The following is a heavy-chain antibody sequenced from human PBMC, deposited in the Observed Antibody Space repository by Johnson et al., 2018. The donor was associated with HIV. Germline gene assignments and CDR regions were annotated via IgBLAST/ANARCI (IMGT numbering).Heavy chain of an antibody. CDR3: AKEPLVRGVNAFDI. CDR1: GFIFHDYA. Sequence: VQLVESGGGLVQPGRSLRLSCAASGFIFHDYAMHWVRQAPGKGLEWVSGISWNSGSIGYADSVKGRFTISRDNAKNSLYLQMNSLRAEDTALYYCAKEPLVRGVNAFDIWGQGTMVTVSS. D-gene: IGHD3-10*01. CDR2: ISWNSGSI. J-gene: IGHJ3*02. V-gene: IGHV3-9*01.